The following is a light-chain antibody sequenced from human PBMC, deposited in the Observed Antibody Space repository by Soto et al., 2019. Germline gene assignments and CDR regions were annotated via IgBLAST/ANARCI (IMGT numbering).Light chain of an antibody. V-gene: IGLV2-11*01. Sequence: QSALTQPRSVSGSPGQSVTISCTGTSSDVGGYNYVSWYQQHPGKAPKLMIYDVSKRPSGVPDRFSGSKSGNTASLTISGLQAEDEADYCCCSYAGRYTFYVFGTGTKVTVL. CDR2: DVS. CDR1: SSDVGGYNY. J-gene: IGLJ1*01. CDR3: CSYAGRYTFYV.